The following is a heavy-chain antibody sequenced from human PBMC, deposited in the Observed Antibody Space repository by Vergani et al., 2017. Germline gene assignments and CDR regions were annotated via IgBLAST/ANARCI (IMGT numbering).Heavy chain of an antibody. CDR3: ARTRITIFGVVKDFDY. D-gene: IGHD3-3*01. Sequence: QVQLVQSGSELKKPGASVKVSCKASGYTFTSYGISWVRQAPGQGLEWMGWISAYNGNTNYAQKLQGRVTMTTDTSTSTAYMELRSLRSDDTAVYYCARTRITIFGVVKDFDYWGQGTLVTVSS. J-gene: IGHJ4*02. CDR2: ISAYNGNT. CDR1: GYTFTSYG. V-gene: IGHV1-18*01.